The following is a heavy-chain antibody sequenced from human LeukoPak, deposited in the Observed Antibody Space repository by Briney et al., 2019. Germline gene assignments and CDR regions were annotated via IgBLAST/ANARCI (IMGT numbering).Heavy chain of an antibody. Sequence: GGSLRLSYAASGFTFSSYAMHWVRQAPGKGLAGVAVISYDGSNKYYADSVKGRFTISRDNSKNTLYLQMNSLRAEDTAVYYCARDTVTGVPYDYWGQGALGTVSS. CDR2: ISYDGSNK. CDR3: ARDTVTGVPYDY. CDR1: GFTFSSYA. D-gene: IGHD7-27*01. V-gene: IGHV3-30-3*01. J-gene: IGHJ4*02.